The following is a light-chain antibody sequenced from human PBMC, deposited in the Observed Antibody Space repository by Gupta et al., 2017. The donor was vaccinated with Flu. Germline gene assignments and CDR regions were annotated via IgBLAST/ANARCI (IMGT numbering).Light chain of an antibody. CDR3: QSYDNSLSGSKV. CDR1: SSNIGAGYD. Sequence: QPVLPQPPSVSGAPGQGVPIPCTGSSSNIGAGYDVHWYQQIPGTAPKVLIYGNSNRPSGVPDRFSGSKSVTSASLAITGLQAEDEADYYCQSYDNSLSGSKVFGRGTKLTVL. V-gene: IGLV1-40*01. CDR2: GNS. J-gene: IGLJ3*02.